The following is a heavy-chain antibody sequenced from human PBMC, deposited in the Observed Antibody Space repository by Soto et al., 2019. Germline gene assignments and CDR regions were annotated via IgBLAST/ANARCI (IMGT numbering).Heavy chain of an antibody. J-gene: IGHJ4*02. Sequence: LSLTCTVSGGSVNSGGYYWSWIRQPPGKGLEWIGYIYYSGSTNYNPSLKSRVTISVDTSKNQFSLKLSSVTAADTAVYYCAREQNYYDSSGYYDYWGQGTLVTVSS. CDR1: GGSVNSGGYY. D-gene: IGHD3-22*01. V-gene: IGHV4-61*08. CDR2: IYYSGST. CDR3: AREQNYYDSSGYYDY.